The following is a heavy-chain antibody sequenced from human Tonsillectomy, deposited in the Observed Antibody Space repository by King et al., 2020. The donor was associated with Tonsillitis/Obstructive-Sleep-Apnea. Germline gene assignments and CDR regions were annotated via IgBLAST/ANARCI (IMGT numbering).Heavy chain of an antibody. CDR2: INPSGGST. D-gene: IGHD3-22*01. J-gene: IGHJ4*02. Sequence: HAQLVQSGAEVKKPGASVKVSCKASGYTFTGYYLHWVRQAPGQGLEWMGIINPSGGSTSYAQKCQGRVTMTRDTSTSTVYMELSSLRSEDTAVYYCARVRDYYDGSGYTFDYWGQGTLVTVSS. V-gene: IGHV1-46*01. CDR1: GYTFTGYY. CDR3: ARVRDYYDGSGYTFDY.